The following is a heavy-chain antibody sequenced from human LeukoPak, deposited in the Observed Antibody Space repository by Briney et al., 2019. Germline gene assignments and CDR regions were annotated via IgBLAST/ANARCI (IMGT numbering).Heavy chain of an antibody. CDR1: GGSFSGYY. CDR2: INHSGST. CDR3: ARGGDSSSWYEDAFDI. V-gene: IGHV4-34*01. D-gene: IGHD6-13*01. Sequence: SETLSLTCAVYGGSFSGYYWSWIRQPPGKGLEWIGEINHSGSTNYNPSLKSRVTISVDTSKNQFSLKLSSVTAADTAVYYCARGGDSSSWYEDAFDIWGQGTMVAVSS. J-gene: IGHJ3*02.